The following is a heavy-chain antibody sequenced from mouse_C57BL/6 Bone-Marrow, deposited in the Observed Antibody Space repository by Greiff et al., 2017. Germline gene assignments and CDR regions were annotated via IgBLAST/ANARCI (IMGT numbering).Heavy chain of an antibody. V-gene: IGHV1-62-3*01. CDR2: IDPNRGGT. D-gene: IGHD3-1*01. Sequence: QVQLQQPGAEPVKSGASVQLSSKASGYTFTSSWMHWVKQRPGRGLERIGRIDPNRGGTKYNEKFQSKATLTVDKPSSTAYMQLSSLTSEDSAVYYCERWGTLDYFDGWGQGTTL. CDR1: GYTFTSSW. CDR3: ERWGTLDYFDG. J-gene: IGHJ2*01.